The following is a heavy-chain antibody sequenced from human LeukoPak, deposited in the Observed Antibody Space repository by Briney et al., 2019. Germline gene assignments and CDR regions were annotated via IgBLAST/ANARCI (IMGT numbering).Heavy chain of an antibody. V-gene: IGHV3-30-3*01. J-gene: IGHJ4*02. Sequence: GGSLRLSCAASGFTFSSYAMHWVRQAPGKGLEWVAVISYDGSNKYYADSVKGRFTISRDNSKNTLYLQMNSLRAEDTAVYYCAKTLTRFPPDYWGQGTLVTVSS. CDR3: AKTLTRFPPDY. CDR2: ISYDGSNK. D-gene: IGHD2-21*01. CDR1: GFTFSSYA.